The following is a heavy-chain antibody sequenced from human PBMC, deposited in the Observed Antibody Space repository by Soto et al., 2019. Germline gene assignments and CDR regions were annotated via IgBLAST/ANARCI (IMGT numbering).Heavy chain of an antibody. Sequence: EVQLLESGGGLVQPGGSLRLSCAASGFTFSSYAMRWVRQAPGKGLEWVSAISGSGDITYYADSVKGRFTVSRDNSKNTLYLQMNSLRAEDTAVYYCARRGSGSYYDYWGQGTLVTVSS. CDR3: ARRGSGSYYDY. CDR2: ISGSGDIT. V-gene: IGHV3-23*01. CDR1: GFTFSSYA. J-gene: IGHJ4*02. D-gene: IGHD1-26*01.